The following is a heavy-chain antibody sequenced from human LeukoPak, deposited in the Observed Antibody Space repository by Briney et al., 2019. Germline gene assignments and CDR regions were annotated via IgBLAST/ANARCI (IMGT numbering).Heavy chain of an antibody. D-gene: IGHD3-22*01. CDR1: GFTFDDYT. CDR3: TTDTTPYYDSSGYPSY. J-gene: IGHJ4*02. V-gene: IGHV3-15*01. CDR2: IKSRTDGGTT. Sequence: GGSLRLSCAASGFTFDDYTMHWVRQAPGKGLEWVGHIKSRTDGGTTDYAAPVKGRFTISRDDSKNTLYLQMNSLKTEDTAVYYCTTDTTPYYDSSGYPSYWGQGTLVTVSS.